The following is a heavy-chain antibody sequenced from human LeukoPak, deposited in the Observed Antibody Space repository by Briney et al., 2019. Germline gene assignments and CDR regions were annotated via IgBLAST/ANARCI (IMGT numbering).Heavy chain of an antibody. CDR3: ARATRIYSSGWYYSFDY. CDR1: GFTFSTYW. D-gene: IGHD6-19*01. V-gene: IGHV3-74*01. Sequence: PGGSLRLSCAASGFTFSTYWMHWVRQAPGKGLVWVSHINVDGSGATYADSVKDRFTISRDNAKNTLYLHMNSLRAEDTAVYYCARATRIYSSGWYYSFDYWGQGTLVTVSS. J-gene: IGHJ4*02. CDR2: INVDGSGA.